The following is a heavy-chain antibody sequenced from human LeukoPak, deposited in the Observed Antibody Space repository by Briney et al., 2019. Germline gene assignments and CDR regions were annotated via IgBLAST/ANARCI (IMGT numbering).Heavy chain of an antibody. CDR3: ARNFDQGFPFDY. V-gene: IGHV1-2*02. CDR1: GYTFTNYG. J-gene: IGHJ4*02. Sequence: ASVKVSCKASGYTFTNYGITWVRQAPGQGLEWMGWINPNSGGTNYAQKFQGRVTMTRDTSISTAYMELSRLRSDDTAVYYCARNFDQGFPFDYWGQGTLVTVSS. CDR2: INPNSGGT. D-gene: IGHD3-9*01.